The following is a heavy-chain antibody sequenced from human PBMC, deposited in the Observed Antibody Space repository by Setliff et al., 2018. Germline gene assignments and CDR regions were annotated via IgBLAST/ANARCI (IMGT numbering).Heavy chain of an antibody. CDR1: GGSIRSYY. Sequence: SETLSLTCTVSGGSIRSYYWSWIRQPPGKGLEWNGYIYYSGSTYYNPSLKSRVTISVDTSKNKFSLKLHSVTAADPAVYYCARFRYRYDQYDMDVWGQGTTVTVSS. CDR2: IYYSGST. J-gene: IGHJ6*02. V-gene: IGHV4-59*01. D-gene: IGHD5-18*01. CDR3: ARFRYRYDQYDMDV.